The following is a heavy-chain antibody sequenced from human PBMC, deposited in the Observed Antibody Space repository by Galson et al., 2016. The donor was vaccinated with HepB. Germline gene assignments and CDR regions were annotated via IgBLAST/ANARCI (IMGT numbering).Heavy chain of an antibody. Sequence: SLRLSCAASGFTFSDYWMHWARQVPGKGLVWLSRINGDGSGTNFADSVGGLFTISRNNVKNTLHLQMNSLGVEDTAVCYCARDRVVGKNDALEIWGQGTMATVS. D-gene: IGHD2-2*01. V-gene: IGHV3-74*01. J-gene: IGHJ3*02. CDR3: ARDRVVGKNDALEI. CDR2: INGDGSGT. CDR1: GFTFSDYW.